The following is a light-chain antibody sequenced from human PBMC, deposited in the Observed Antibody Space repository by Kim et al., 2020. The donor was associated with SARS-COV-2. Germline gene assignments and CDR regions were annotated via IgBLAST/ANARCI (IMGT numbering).Light chain of an antibody. V-gene: IGLV2-14*03. CDR2: DVN. CDR1: SSDIGGYNY. J-gene: IGLJ2*01. CDR3: CSYTSSSTFF. Sequence: GQSITISCTGTSSDIGGYNYVSWYQQHPVKAPKLIIYDVNKRPSGISNRFSGSKSGNTASLTISGLQAEDEADYYCCSYTSSSTFFFGGGTEVTVL.